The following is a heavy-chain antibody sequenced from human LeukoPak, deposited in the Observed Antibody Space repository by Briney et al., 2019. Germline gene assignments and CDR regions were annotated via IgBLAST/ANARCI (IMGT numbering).Heavy chain of an antibody. CDR1: GGTFSSYW. Sequence: GGSLRLSCAASGGTFSSYWMSWVRQAPGKGLGWVASIKQDGSEKYYVDSVKGRFTISRDNAKNSLYLQMNSLRAEDTAVYYCARGLGAAHFDYWGQGTLVTVSS. J-gene: IGHJ4*02. V-gene: IGHV3-7*04. CDR2: IKQDGSEK. CDR3: ARGLGAAHFDY. D-gene: IGHD1-26*01.